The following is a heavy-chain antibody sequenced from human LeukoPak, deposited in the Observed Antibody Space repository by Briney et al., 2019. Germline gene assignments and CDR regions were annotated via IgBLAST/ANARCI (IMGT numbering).Heavy chain of an antibody. Sequence: PSQTLSLTCAVSGGSISSGGYSWSWIRQPPGKGLEWIGYIYHSGSTYYNPSLESRVTISVDRSKNQFSLKLSSVTAADTAVYYCARGGYYDSSGYPMVDYWGQGTLVTVSS. CDR1: GGSISSGGYS. CDR2: IYHSGST. CDR3: ARGGYYDSSGYPMVDY. D-gene: IGHD3-22*01. V-gene: IGHV4-30-2*01. J-gene: IGHJ4*02.